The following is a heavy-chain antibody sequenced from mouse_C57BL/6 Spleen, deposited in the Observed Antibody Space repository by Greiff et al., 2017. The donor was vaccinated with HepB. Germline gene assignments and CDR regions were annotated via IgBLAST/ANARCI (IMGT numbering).Heavy chain of an antibody. V-gene: IGHV1-52*01. D-gene: IGHD1-1*01. CDR1: GYTFTSYW. Sequence: VQLQQPGAELVRPGSSVKLSCKASGYTFTSYWMHWVKQRPIQGLEWIGNIDPSDSETHYNQKFKDKATLTVDKSSSTAYMQLSSLTSVDSAVYYCARFGIKYFVSWGQGTTLSVSS. J-gene: IGHJ2*01. CDR2: IDPSDSET. CDR3: ARFGIKYFVS.